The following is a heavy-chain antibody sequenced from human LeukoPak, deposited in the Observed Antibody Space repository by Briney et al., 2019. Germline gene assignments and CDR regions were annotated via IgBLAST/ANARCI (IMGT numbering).Heavy chain of an antibody. CDR2: ISGTGDNT. V-gene: IGHV3-23*01. CDR1: GFAFISFT. D-gene: IGHD6-19*01. J-gene: IGHJ4*02. Sequence: GGSLRLSCVASGFAFISFTMSWVRQTPGKGLEWVASISGTGDNTYYADSVKGRFTISRDNSRNTLYLQMNSLGAEDTAVYYCGKDHGVAVTGMFYWGQGTLVTVSS. CDR3: GKDHGVAVTGMFY.